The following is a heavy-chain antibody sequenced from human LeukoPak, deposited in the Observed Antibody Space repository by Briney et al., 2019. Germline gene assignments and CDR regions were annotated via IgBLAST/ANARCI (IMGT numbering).Heavy chain of an antibody. D-gene: IGHD6-13*01. CDR3: TTEWGIAAAGGAFDI. Sequence: GGSLRLSCAASGFPFSSYSMTWVREAPGKGLEWVSSFTSRSRSIYYADSVKGRFTISRDNAKESLYLQMNSLKTEDTAVYYCTTEWGIAAAGGAFDIWGQGTMVTVSS. CDR1: GFPFSSYS. V-gene: IGHV3-21*03. J-gene: IGHJ3*02. CDR2: FTSRSRSI.